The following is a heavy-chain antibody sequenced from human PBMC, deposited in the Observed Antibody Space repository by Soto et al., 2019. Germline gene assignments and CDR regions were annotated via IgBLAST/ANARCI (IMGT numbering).Heavy chain of an antibody. CDR3: AKASHCGIISPTHDP. Sequence: EVQLLESGGGLVQPGGSLRLSCAVSGFSFRSSPMSWVRRAPGKGLEWVSGINVGDDSKHYAESVRGRFTITRDNSKNTLLMQMNSLRAEDTAIYYCAKASHCGIISPTHDPWGQGTLVTVSS. J-gene: IGHJ5*02. D-gene: IGHD2-21*01. CDR1: GFSFRSSP. V-gene: IGHV3-23*01. CDR2: INVGDDSK.